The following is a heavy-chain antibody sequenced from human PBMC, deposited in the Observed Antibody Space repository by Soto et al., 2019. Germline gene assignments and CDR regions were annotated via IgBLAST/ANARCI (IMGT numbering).Heavy chain of an antibody. V-gene: IGHV1-69*02. Sequence: QVQLVQSGAEVKRPGSSVMVSCKASGDTFVFYSINWVRQAPGRGLEWMGRVNPIVRMSNYAQKFQGRVTMTEGRSRRTAYMVLSSLRSEDTAIYYCASSYGSGYRVLDYWGKGALVTVSS. CDR3: ASSYGSGYRVLDY. CDR1: GDTFVFYS. CDR2: VNPIVRMS. D-gene: IGHD3-10*01. J-gene: IGHJ4*02.